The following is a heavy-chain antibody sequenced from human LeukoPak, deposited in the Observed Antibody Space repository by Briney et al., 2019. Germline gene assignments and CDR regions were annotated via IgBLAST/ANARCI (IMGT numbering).Heavy chain of an antibody. CDR1: GYSISSGYY. V-gene: IGHV4-38-2*01. J-gene: IGHJ4*02. CDR3: ARTHGLWFGELLLDY. Sequence: KPSETPSLTCAVSGYSISSGYYWGWIRQPPGKGREWIGSIYHSGSAYYNASLKSRVTISVDTSKNQFSLKLSSVTAADTAVYYCARTHGLWFGELLLDYWGQGTLVTVSS. CDR2: IYHSGSA. D-gene: IGHD3-10*01.